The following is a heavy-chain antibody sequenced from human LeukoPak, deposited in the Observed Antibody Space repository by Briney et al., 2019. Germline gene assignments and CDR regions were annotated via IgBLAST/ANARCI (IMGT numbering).Heavy chain of an antibody. CDR3: ARGSYDSSGYYWFDP. D-gene: IGHD3-22*01. CDR2: INNSSSYR. Sequence: GGALRPSCAASGFTLSSYSMNWVRQAPGKGLEWVSSINNSSSYRYYADSVKGRFTNSTDNAKNSLYLQMNSLRAEDTAVYYCARGSYDSSGYYWFDPWGQGTLVTVSS. J-gene: IGHJ5*02. CDR1: GFTLSSYS. V-gene: IGHV3-21*01.